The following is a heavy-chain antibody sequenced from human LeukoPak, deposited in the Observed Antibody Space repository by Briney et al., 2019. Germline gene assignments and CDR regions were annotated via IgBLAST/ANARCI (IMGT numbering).Heavy chain of an antibody. V-gene: IGHV1-69*02. CDR3: ARGPRSWQLILVAFDI. Sequence: SVKVSCKASGGTFSSYTISWVRQAPGQGLEWMGRIIPILGLANYAQKFQGRVTITADKSTSTAYMELSSLRSEDTAVYYCARGPRSWQLILVAFDIWGQGTMVTVSS. CDR1: GGTFSSYT. CDR2: IIPILGLA. J-gene: IGHJ3*02. D-gene: IGHD2-15*01.